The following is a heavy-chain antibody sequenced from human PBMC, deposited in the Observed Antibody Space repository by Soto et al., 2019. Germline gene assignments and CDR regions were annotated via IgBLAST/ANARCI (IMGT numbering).Heavy chain of an antibody. CDR2: ISAYNGNT. Sequence: ASVKVSCKASGCTFTSYGISWVRQAPGQGLEWMGWISAYNGNTNYAQKLQGRVTMTTDTSTSTAYMELRSLRSDDTAVYYCAREGGYCSGGSCYWRDRQWFDPWGQGTLVTVSS. V-gene: IGHV1-18*01. CDR3: AREGGYCSGGSCYWRDRQWFDP. CDR1: GCTFTSYG. D-gene: IGHD2-15*01. J-gene: IGHJ5*02.